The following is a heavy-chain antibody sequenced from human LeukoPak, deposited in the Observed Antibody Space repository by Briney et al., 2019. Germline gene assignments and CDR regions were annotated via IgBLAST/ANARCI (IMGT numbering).Heavy chain of an antibody. CDR2: MYLSGTT. Sequence: PSETLSLTCVVSTYSISNGYSWGWIRQPPGKGLEWIGSMYLSGTTYYNPSLKSRVTISVDKSKNQFPLKVDFVTAADTAVYFCAKTDYGHYSGFEVWGQGIMVTVSS. CDR1: TYSISNGYS. D-gene: IGHD4-17*01. J-gene: IGHJ3*01. CDR3: AKTDYGHYSGFEV. V-gene: IGHV4-38-2*01.